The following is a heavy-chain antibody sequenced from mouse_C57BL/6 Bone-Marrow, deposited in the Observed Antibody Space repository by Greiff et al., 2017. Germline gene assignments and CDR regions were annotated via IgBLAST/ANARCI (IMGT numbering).Heavy chain of an antibody. J-gene: IGHJ3*01. Sequence: VQLQQPGAELVKPGASVKLSCKASGHTFTSYWMHWVKQRPGQGLEWIGMIHPNSGSTNYNEKFKSKATLTVDKSSSTAYMQLSSLTSEDSAVYYCAPITTVVEGPGWFAYWGQGTLVTVSA. CDR1: GHTFTSYW. CDR2: IHPNSGST. V-gene: IGHV1-64*01. D-gene: IGHD1-1*01. CDR3: APITTVVEGPGWFAY.